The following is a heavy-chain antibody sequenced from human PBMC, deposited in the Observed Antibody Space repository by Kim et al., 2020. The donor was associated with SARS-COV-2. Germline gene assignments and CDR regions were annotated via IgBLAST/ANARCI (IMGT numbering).Heavy chain of an antibody. J-gene: IGHJ3*02. CDR3: ARRDGYNWRVFDI. D-gene: IGHD1-1*01. V-gene: IGHV6-1*01. Sequence: SQTLSLTCAISGDSVSSDTAAWNWIRQFPSRGLEWLGRTYYRSKWYNDYAVSVKGRITINPDTSKNQYSLQLNSVTPEDTAVYYCARRDGYNWRVFDIWGQEKIVTVSS. CDR1: GDSVSSDTAA. CDR2: TYYRSKWYN.